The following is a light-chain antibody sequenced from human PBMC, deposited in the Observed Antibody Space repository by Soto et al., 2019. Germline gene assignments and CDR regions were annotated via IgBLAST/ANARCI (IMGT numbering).Light chain of an antibody. V-gene: IGKV3D-20*02. Sequence: IVLTQSPGNLSLSAWERATLSCRASQSVSNNYLAWYQQKPGQAPRLLIYGASNRATGIPDRFSGSGSGTDVTLTIISLEPEDFAVYYGQQRSNWPPITFGQGTRLEIK. CDR2: GAS. CDR1: QSVSNNY. J-gene: IGKJ5*01. CDR3: QQRSNWPPIT.